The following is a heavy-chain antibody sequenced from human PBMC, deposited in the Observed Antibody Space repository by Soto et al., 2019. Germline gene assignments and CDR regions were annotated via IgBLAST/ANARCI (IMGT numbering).Heavy chain of an antibody. CDR3: ARDQSPSSGWPGMDV. CDR1: GYTFTDYY. CDR2: INPNSGGT. D-gene: IGHD6-19*01. J-gene: IGHJ6*02. Sequence: GSSVKVSCKASGYTFTDYYMNRGRQAPGQGLEWMGWINPNSGGTNYAQKFQGRVTMTRDTSISTAYMELNRLRSDDTAVYYCARDQSPSSGWPGMDVWGQGTTVTV. V-gene: IGHV1-2*02.